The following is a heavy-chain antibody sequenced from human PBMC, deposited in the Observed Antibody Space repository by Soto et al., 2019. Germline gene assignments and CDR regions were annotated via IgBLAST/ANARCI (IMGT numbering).Heavy chain of an antibody. D-gene: IGHD3-3*01. CDR1: VFSLTLTGKH. CDR3: VRSCFYKGGPGF. CDR2: IDWNDDK. J-gene: IGHJ4*02. Sequence: RVSCNISVFSLTLTGKHVGWIRQSPGKALEWLALIDWNDDKHYSPSLQSRLTIAKDTSKNQVVLTMTNMGPVDTATYCCVRSCFYKGGPGFRGQGTPVPLSS. V-gene: IGHV2-5*01.